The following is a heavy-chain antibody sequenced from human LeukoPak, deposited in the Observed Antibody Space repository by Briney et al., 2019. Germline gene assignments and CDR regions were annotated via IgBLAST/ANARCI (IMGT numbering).Heavy chain of an antibody. CDR1: GFTFSSYA. V-gene: IGHV3-30-3*01. CDR2: ISYDGSNK. Sequence: GGSLRLSCAASGFTFSSYAMHWVRQAPGKGLEWVAVISYDGSNKYYADSVKGRFTISRDNSKNTLYLQMNSLRAEDTAVYYCARDQHSSGWYLDYWGQGTLVTVSS. CDR3: ARDQHSSGWYLDY. J-gene: IGHJ4*02. D-gene: IGHD6-19*01.